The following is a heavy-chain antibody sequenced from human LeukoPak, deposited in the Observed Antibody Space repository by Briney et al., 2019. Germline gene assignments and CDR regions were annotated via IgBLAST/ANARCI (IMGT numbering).Heavy chain of an antibody. Sequence: PSETLSLTCTVSGGSISSYYWSWIRQPPGKGLEWIGYIYYSGSTNYNPSLKSRVTISVDTSKNQFSLKLSSVTAADTAVYYCARLWVLKYYFDYWGQGTLVTVSS. CDR3: ARLWVLKYYFDY. CDR2: IYYSGST. J-gene: IGHJ4*02. CDR1: GGSISSYY. D-gene: IGHD1-26*01. V-gene: IGHV4-59*01.